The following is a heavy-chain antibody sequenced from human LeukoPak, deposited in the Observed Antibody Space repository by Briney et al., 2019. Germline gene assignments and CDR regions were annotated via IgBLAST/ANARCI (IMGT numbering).Heavy chain of an antibody. D-gene: IGHD5-18*01. Sequence: GASVKVSCKVSGYTLTELSMHWVRQAPGKGLEWMGGFDPEDGETIYAQKFQGRVTMTGDTSTDTAYMELSSLRSEDTAVYYCATDRGAVTDAFDIWGQGTMVTVSS. CDR3: ATDRGAVTDAFDI. V-gene: IGHV1-24*01. CDR2: FDPEDGET. J-gene: IGHJ3*02. CDR1: GYTLTELS.